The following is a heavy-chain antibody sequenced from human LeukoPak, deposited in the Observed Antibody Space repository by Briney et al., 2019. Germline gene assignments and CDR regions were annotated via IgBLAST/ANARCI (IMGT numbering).Heavy chain of an antibody. Sequence: GESLKISCKASGFSFTTYWIGWVRQMPGKGLEWTGIIYPGDSDTRYSPSFQGQVTFSADKSISTAYLQWSGLKASDTAMYYCARQSSRSSFDYWGQGTLVTVSS. D-gene: IGHD6-6*01. CDR1: GFSFTTYW. J-gene: IGHJ4*02. CDR2: IYPGDSDT. V-gene: IGHV5-51*01. CDR3: ARQSSRSSFDY.